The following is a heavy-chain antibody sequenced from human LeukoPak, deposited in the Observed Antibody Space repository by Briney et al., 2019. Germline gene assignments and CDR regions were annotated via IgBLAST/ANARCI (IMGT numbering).Heavy chain of an antibody. CDR1: GGSISSSSYY. V-gene: IGHV4-39*01. CDR2: IYYSGST. Sequence: SETLSLTCTVSGGSISSSSYYWGWIRQPPGKGLEWIGSIYYSGSTYYNPSLKSRVTISVDTSKNQFSLKLSSVTAADTAVYYCARLPKDSSGFCSDGRCWVYWSQGTLVTVSS. J-gene: IGHJ4*02. CDR3: ARLPKDSSGFCSDGRCWVY. D-gene: IGHD2-15*01.